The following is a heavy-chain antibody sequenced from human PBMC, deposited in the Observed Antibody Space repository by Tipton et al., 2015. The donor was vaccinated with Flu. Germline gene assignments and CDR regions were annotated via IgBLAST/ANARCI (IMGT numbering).Heavy chain of an antibody. Sequence: TLSLTCTISGDSISSRYYWGWVRQPPGKGLEWIGTIYHSGSTYYNPSLKSRLTMSVDTSKNQFSLKLSSVTAADTAVYYCARHTGDSVRGVIDNWGQGTLVTVSS. CDR3: ARHTGDSVRGVIDN. CDR2: IYHSGST. D-gene: IGHD3-10*02. CDR1: GDSISSRYY. V-gene: IGHV4-38-2*02. J-gene: IGHJ4*02.